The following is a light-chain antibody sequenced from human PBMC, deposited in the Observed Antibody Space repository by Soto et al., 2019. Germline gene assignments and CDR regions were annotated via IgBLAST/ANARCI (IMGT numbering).Light chain of an antibody. Sequence: DIQLTQSPSSLSASVGDRVTITCQASQDISTFLNWYQQKPGKAPNLLIYDASELQTGVPSRFSGSVSGTDFTFTINSLQPEDIATYYCQQNDNLRWTLGQGTKVDIK. V-gene: IGKV1-33*01. CDR2: DAS. CDR3: QQNDNLRWT. CDR1: QDISTF. J-gene: IGKJ1*01.